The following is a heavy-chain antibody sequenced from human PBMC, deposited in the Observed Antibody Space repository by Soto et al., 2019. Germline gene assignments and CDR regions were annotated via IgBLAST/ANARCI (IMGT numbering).Heavy chain of an antibody. Sequence: QVQLVQSGAEVKKPGASVKVSCKASGNTFTNYDINWVRQATGHGLEYLGWMNPNSGDTAYVQKFQGRVTMTWETSITTAYMELRSLRSEDTAVYFCARGVKYGAYARWFDPWGQGTLVTVSS. CDR1: GNTFTNYD. D-gene: IGHD4-17*01. J-gene: IGHJ5*02. CDR3: ARGVKYGAYARWFDP. CDR2: MNPNSGDT. V-gene: IGHV1-8*01.